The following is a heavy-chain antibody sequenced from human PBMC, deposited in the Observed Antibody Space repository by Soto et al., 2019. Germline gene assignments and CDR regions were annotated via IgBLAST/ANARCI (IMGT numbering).Heavy chain of an antibody. J-gene: IGHJ6*02. CDR1: GFTFSSYA. V-gene: IGHV3-30-3*01. CDR2: ISYDGSNK. CDR3: AREGVTGTLYYYYGMDV. Sequence: WVSLRLSCAASGFTFSSYAMHWVRQAPGKGLEWVAVISYDGSNKYYADSVKGRFTISRDNSKNTLYLQMNSLRAEDTAVYYCAREGVTGTLYYYYGMDVWGQGTTVTVSS. D-gene: IGHD1-7*01.